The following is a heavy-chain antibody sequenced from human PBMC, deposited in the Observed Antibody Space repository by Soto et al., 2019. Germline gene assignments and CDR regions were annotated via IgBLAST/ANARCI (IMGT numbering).Heavy chain of an antibody. CDR2: IIPILGIA. D-gene: IGHD2-15*01. CDR1: GGTFSSYT. J-gene: IGHJ6*03. Sequence: GASVKVSCKASGGTFSSYTISWVRQAPGQGLEWMGRIIPILGIANYAQKFQGRVTITADKSTSTAYMELSSLRSEDTAVYYCARGGYCSGGSCYVSPTKYYYYYMDVWGKGTTVTVSS. CDR3: ARGGYCSGGSCYVSPTKYYYYYMDV. V-gene: IGHV1-69*02.